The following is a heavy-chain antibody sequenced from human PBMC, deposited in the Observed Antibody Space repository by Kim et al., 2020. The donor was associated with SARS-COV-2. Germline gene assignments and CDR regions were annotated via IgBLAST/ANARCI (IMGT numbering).Heavy chain of an antibody. CDR2: K. CDR3: AHRSTYYSIDY. J-gene: IGHJ4*02. Sequence: KRFRPSLKGRLTITKDTSKNQVVLTMTNMDPVDTATYYCAHRSTYYSIDYWGQGTLVTVSS. V-gene: IGHV2-5*01. D-gene: IGHD3-22*01.